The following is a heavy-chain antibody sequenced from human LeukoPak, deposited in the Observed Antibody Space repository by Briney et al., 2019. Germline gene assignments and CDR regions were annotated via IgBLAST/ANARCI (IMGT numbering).Heavy chain of an antibody. V-gene: IGHV3-66*02. Sequence: GGSLRLSCAASGFTVSSNYMSWVRQAPGKGLEWVSVIYSGGSTYYADSVKGRFTISRDSSKNTLYLQMNSLRAEDTAVYYCARDRDYDSSGYYYNDYWGQGTLVTVSS. J-gene: IGHJ4*02. CDR1: GFTVSSNY. CDR2: IYSGGST. CDR3: ARDRDYDSSGYYYNDY. D-gene: IGHD3-22*01.